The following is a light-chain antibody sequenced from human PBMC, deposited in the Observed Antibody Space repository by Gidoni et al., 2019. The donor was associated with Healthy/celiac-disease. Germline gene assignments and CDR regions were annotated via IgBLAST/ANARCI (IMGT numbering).Light chain of an antibody. CDR2: AAS. Sequence: LQMTQSPSSLSASGGDRVTIPCRASQSISSYLNWYQQKPGKAPNLLIYAASSLQSGVPSMFSGSGSGTDFTLTISSLQPEDFATYYCQQSYSTPGFGGGTKVEIK. V-gene: IGKV1-39*01. CDR1: QSISSY. J-gene: IGKJ4*02. CDR3: QQSYSTPG.